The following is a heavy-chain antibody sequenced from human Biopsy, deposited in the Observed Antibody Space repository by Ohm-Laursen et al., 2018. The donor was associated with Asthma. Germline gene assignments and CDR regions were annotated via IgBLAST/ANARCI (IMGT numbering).Heavy chain of an antibody. V-gene: IGHV1-2*06. D-gene: IGHD6-13*01. CDR2: INPNSGGT. J-gene: IGHJ5*02. Sequence: GASVKVSCNASGYTFIGCHIHWMRQALGQGLEWMGRINPNSGGTNYAQKFQGRVTMTRDTSISTAYMEVSRLRSDDTAVYYCARGQKSAGDRWFDPWGQGTLVTVSS. CDR1: GYTFIGCH. CDR3: ARGQKSAGDRWFDP.